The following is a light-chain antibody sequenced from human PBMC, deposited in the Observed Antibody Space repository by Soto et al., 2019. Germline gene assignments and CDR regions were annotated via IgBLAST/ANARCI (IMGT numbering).Light chain of an antibody. V-gene: IGLV2-18*01. CDR1: SSDVGDYEH. J-gene: IGLJ3*02. CDR2: DVI. CDR3: GLFTSSATWV. Sequence: QSALTQPPSVSGSPGQSFTISCTVTSSDVGDYEHVSWYQLAPGTAPKLLISDVINRPSGVPDRFSGSKSGNTPSLTISGLQAEDEADYYCGLFTSSATWVFGGGTKLTVL.